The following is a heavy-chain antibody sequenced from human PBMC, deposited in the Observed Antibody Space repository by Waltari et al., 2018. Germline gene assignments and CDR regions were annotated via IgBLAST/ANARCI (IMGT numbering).Heavy chain of an antibody. D-gene: IGHD2-15*01. CDR3: ARDAEDIVESGAFDI. Sequence: EVQLVESGGGLVKPGESLRRSCAASGFPFRSYTINWVRQAPGKGLEWVSSISTSGSYRYYADSVKGRFTISRDNAKNSLSLQMTHLRVEDTALYYCARDAEDIVESGAFDIWGQGTVVTVSS. CDR1: GFPFRSYT. CDR2: ISTSGSYR. J-gene: IGHJ3*02. V-gene: IGHV3-21*01.